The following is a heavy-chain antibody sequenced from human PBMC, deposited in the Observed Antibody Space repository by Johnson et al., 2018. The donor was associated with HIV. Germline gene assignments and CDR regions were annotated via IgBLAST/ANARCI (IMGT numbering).Heavy chain of an antibody. V-gene: IGHV3-33*06. J-gene: IGHJ3*02. CDR1: GFTFSNYG. D-gene: IGHD6-13*01. CDR3: AKVAVATAAGGVALDI. CDR2: TWFAGRNT. Sequence: QVQLVESGGGLVKPRGSLRLSCAASGFTFSNYGMHWVRQAPGKGLAWVAVTWFAGRNTSYSDSVTGRSTISRDNSKSTLYLQMNSLRAEDTAVYYCAKVAVATAAGGVALDIWGPGTMVIVSS.